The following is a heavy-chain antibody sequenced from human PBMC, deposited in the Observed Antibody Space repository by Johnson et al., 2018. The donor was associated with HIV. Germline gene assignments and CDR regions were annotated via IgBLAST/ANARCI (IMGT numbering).Heavy chain of an antibody. V-gene: IGHV3-20*04. J-gene: IGHJ3*02. CDR2: INWTGGST. D-gene: IGHD1-26*01. Sequence: EQLVESGGGVVQPGRSLRLSCAASGFTFDDYGMSWVRQAPGKGLEWVSGINWTGGSTGYADSVKGRVTISRDNAKNSLYLQMSSLRAEDTAVYYCARDYREANAFDIWGQGTMVTVSS. CDR3: ARDYREANAFDI. CDR1: GFTFDDYG.